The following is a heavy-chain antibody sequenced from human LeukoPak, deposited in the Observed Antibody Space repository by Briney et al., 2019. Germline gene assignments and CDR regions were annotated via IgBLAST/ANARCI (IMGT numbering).Heavy chain of an antibody. V-gene: IGHV1-8*01. D-gene: IGHD1-20*01. CDR1: GYTFTSYD. CDR2: MNPNSGNT. Sequence: ASAKVSCKASGYTFTSYDINWVRQATGQGLEWMGWMNPNSGNTAYAQKFQGRVTMTRNTSISTAYMDLSSLRAEDTAVYYCARGVYRHNWNDRGSRDDGFDIWGQGTMVTVSS. CDR3: ARGVYRHNWNDRGSRDDGFDI. J-gene: IGHJ3*02.